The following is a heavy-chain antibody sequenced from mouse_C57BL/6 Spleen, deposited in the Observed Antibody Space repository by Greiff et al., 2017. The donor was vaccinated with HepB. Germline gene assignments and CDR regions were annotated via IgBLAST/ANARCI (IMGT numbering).Heavy chain of an antibody. CDR1: GFSLTSYG. D-gene: IGHD1-1*01. CDR2: IWGDGST. J-gene: IGHJ2*01. CDR3: AKQGLRYQYYFDY. Sequence: VQGVESGPGLVAPSKTLSITCTASGFSLTSYGVSWVRQPPGKGLEWLGVIWGDGSTNYHSALIPRLSISKDNSKSQVFLKLNSLQTDDTATYYCAKQGLRYQYYFDYWGQGTTLTVSS. V-gene: IGHV2-3*01.